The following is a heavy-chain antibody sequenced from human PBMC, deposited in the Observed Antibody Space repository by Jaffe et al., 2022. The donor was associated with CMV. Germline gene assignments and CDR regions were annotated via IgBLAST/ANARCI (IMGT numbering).Heavy chain of an antibody. CDR3: TRDTARPYYYYYYMDV. D-gene: IGHD6-6*01. Sequence: EVQLVESGGGLVQPGRSLRLSCTASGFTFGDYAMSWVRQAPGKGLEWVGFIRSKAYGGTTEYAASVKGRFTISRDDSKSIAYLQMNSLKTEDTAVYYCTRDTARPYYYYYYMDVWGKGTTVTVSS. J-gene: IGHJ6*03. CDR1: GFTFGDYA. CDR2: IRSKAYGGTT. V-gene: IGHV3-49*04.